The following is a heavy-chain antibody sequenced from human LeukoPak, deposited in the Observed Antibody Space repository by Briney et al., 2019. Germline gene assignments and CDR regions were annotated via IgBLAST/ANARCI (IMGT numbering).Heavy chain of an antibody. V-gene: IGHV1-24*01. CDR3: ATALAAADPGRYYYYYMDV. CDR1: GYTLTELS. J-gene: IGHJ6*03. Sequence: ASVNVSCKVSGYTLTELSMHWVRQAPGKGLEWMGGFDPEDGETIYAQKFQGRVTMTEDTSTDTAYMELSSLRSEDTAVYYCATALAAADPGRYYYYYMDVWGKGTTVTVSS. D-gene: IGHD6-13*01. CDR2: FDPEDGET.